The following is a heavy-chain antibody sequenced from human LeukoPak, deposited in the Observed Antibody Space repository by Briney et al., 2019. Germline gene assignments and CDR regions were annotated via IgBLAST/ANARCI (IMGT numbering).Heavy chain of an antibody. CDR2: IIPIFGTA. V-gene: IGHV1-69*06. Sequence: GASVKVSCKASGYTFTGYYMHWVRQAPGQGLEWMGGIIPIFGTANYAQKFQGRVTITADKSTSTAYMELSSLRSEDTAVYYCARPNQENSGSYFPFDYWGQGTLVTVSS. J-gene: IGHJ4*02. CDR1: GYTFTGYY. D-gene: IGHD1-26*01. CDR3: ARPNQENSGSYFPFDY.